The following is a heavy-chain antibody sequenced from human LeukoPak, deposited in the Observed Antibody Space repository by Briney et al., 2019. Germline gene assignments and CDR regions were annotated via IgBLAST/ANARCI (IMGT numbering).Heavy chain of an antibody. J-gene: IGHJ4*02. CDR2: IIPILGIA. D-gene: IGHD3-22*01. CDR1: GGTFSSYT. CDR3: ARAPMDYDSSGSYYFDY. V-gene: IGHV1-69*02. Sequence: SVKVSCKASGGTFSSYTISWVRQAPGQGLEWMGRIIPILGIANCAQKFQGRVTITADKSTSTAYMELSSLRSEDTAVYYCARAPMDYDSSGSYYFDYWGQGTLVTVSS.